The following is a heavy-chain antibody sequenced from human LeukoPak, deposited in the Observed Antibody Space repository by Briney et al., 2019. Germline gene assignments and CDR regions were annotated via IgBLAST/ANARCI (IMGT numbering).Heavy chain of an antibody. CDR2: IIPIFGTA. D-gene: IGHD3-22*01. J-gene: IGHJ4*02. CDR1: GGTFSSYA. CDR3: ARAARILAKYYYDSSGYVFDY. V-gene: IGHV1-69*05. Sequence: SVKVSCKASGGTFSSYAISWVRQAPGQGLEWMGGIIPIFGTANYAQKFQGRVTITTDESTSTAYMELSSLRSEDTAVYYCARAARILAKYYYDSSGYVFDYWGQGTLVTVSS.